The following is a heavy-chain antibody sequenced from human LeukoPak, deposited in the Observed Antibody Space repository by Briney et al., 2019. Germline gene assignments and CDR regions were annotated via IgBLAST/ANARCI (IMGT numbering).Heavy chain of an antibody. CDR2: IYYSGST. D-gene: IGHD6-6*01. CDR3: ARGRFAAARLGAFDI. CDR1: GGSISSSSYY. V-gene: IGHV4-39*07. Sequence: TASETLSLTCTVSGGSISSSSYYWDWIRQPPGKGLEWIGTIYYSGSTYYNPSLKSRVTISVDTSKNQFSLKLSSVTAADTAVYYCARGRFAAARLGAFDIWGQGTMVTVSS. J-gene: IGHJ3*02.